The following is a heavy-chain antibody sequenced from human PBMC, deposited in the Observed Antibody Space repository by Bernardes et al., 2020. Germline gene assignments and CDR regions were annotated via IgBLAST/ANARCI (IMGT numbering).Heavy chain of an antibody. Sequence: SETLSLTCTVSGGSIRSYYWSWIRQPPGKGLEWIGYIYYSGSTNYNPSLKSRVTISVDTSKNQFSLKLSSVTAADTAVYYCARASTLGCSGGSCYFGGNDYWGQGTLVTVSS. V-gene: IGHV4-59*01. J-gene: IGHJ4*02. CDR3: ARASTLGCSGGSCYFGGNDY. D-gene: IGHD2-15*01. CDR2: IYYSGST. CDR1: GGSIRSYY.